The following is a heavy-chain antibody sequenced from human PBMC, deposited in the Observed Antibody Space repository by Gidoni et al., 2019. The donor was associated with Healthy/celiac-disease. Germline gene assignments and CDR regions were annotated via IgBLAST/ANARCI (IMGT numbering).Heavy chain of an antibody. CDR3: ATSDIVVVPAAFDY. D-gene: IGHD2-2*01. CDR2: IWYDGSNK. Sequence: SSYGMHWVRQAPGKGLEWVAVIWYDGSNKYYADSVKGRFTIPRDNSKNTLYLQMNSLRAEDTAVYYCATSDIVVVPAAFDYWGQGTLVTVSS. CDR1: SSYG. J-gene: IGHJ4*02. V-gene: IGHV3-33*01.